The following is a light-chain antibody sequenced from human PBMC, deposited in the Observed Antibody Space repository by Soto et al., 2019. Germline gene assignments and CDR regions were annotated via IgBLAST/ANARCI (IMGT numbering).Light chain of an antibody. Sequence: EIVLTQSPATLSLSPGERATLSCRASQSVSSYLAWYQQKPGQAPRLLIYDASNRATGIPARFSGSGSGTDFTLTISSLEPEDFAVYYSQQRSTWPLTSGPGTTVDIK. CDR2: DAS. V-gene: IGKV3-11*01. J-gene: IGKJ3*01. CDR3: QQRSTWPLT. CDR1: QSVSSY.